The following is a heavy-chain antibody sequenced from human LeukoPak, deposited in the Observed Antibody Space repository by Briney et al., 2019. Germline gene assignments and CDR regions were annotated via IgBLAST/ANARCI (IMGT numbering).Heavy chain of an antibody. CDR3: TRGPIVVVPAASPDY. CDR1: GFTFGDYA. CDR2: IRSKAYGGTT. V-gene: IGHV3-49*03. J-gene: IGHJ4*02. D-gene: IGHD2-2*01. Sequence: GGSLRLSCTASGFTFGDYAMSWFRQAPGKGLEWVGFIRSKAYGGTTEYAASVKGRFTISRDDSKSIAYLQMNSLKTEDTAVYYCTRGPIVVVPAASPDYWGQGTLVTVSS.